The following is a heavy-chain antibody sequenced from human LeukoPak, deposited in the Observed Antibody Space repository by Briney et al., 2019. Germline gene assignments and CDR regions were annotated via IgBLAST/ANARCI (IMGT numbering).Heavy chain of an antibody. V-gene: IGHV1-2*02. J-gene: IGHJ4*02. CDR2: INPNSGGT. CDR3: AREGEESTVVTGARYYFDY. CDR1: GYTFTGHY. Sequence: ASVQVSCKASGYTFTGHYMHWVRQAPGPGLEWMGWINPNSGGTNYAQKFQGRVTMTSDTSISTAYMELSRLRSDDTAVYYCAREGEESTVVTGARYYFDYWGQGTLVTVSS. D-gene: IGHD2-15*01.